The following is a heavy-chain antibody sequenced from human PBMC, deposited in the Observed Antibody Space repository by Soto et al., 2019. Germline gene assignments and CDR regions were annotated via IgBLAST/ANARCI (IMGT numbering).Heavy chain of an antibody. V-gene: IGHV3-7*03. CDR2: IKQDGSEQ. CDR1: GFTFSGYW. CDR3: ARGDYGGDSGAY. D-gene: IGHD4-17*01. Sequence: GGSLRLSCAASGFTFSGYWRTLVRQAPGNVLDCVAKIKQDGSEQYYVDSVKDRFTISRDNAQNSLSLQMDSLRAEDTAVYYCARGDYGGDSGAYWGQGNLVTVSS. J-gene: IGHJ4*02.